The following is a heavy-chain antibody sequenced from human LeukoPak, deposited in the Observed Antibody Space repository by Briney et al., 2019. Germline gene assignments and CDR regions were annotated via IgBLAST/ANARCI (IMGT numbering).Heavy chain of an antibody. Sequence: SETLSLTCAVSGGSISSGDYPWSWIRQPPGKGLEWIGYIFHTGHTSYNPSLKSRVTISVDMSKNQIALKLSSVTAADMAVYYCARGFYGSGSHFDYWGQGSLVTVSS. D-gene: IGHD3-10*01. V-gene: IGHV4-30-2*01. J-gene: IGHJ4*02. CDR2: IFHTGHT. CDR1: GGSISSGDYP. CDR3: ARGFYGSGSHFDY.